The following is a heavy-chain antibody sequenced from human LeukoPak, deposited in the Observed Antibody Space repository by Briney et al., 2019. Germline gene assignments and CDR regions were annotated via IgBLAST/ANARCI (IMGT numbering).Heavy chain of an antibody. V-gene: IGHV3-23*01. J-gene: IGHJ4*02. Sequence: GGSLRLSCAASGFTFSSYAMSWVRQAPGKGLEWVSAISGSGGSTYYADSVKGRFTISRDNSKYTLYLQMNSLRAEDTAVYYCANIIVGAVVDYWGQGTLVTVSS. CDR3: ANIIVGAVVDY. D-gene: IGHD1-26*01. CDR1: GFTFSSYA. CDR2: ISGSGGST.